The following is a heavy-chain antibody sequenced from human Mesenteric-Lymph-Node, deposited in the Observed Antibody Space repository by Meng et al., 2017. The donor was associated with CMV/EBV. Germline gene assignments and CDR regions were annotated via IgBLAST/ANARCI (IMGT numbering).Heavy chain of an antibody. V-gene: IGHV3-23*01. D-gene: IGHD6-13*01. CDR3: ALHPGIAAAGIIY. CDR1: GFTFRRYA. CDR2: ISGSGGST. J-gene: IGHJ4*02. Sequence: GESLKISCAASGFTFRRYAMSWVRQAPGKGLEWVSAISGSGGSTYYADSVKGRFTISRDNSKNTLYLQMNSLRAEDTAVYYCALHPGIAAAGIIYWGQGTLVTVSS.